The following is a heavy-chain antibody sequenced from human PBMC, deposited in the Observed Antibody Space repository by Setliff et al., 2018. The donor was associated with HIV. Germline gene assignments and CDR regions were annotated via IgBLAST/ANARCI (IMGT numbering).Heavy chain of an antibody. D-gene: IGHD6-6*01. J-gene: IGHJ6*03. CDR3: ARTGDSSSSNLYYYYYLDV. CDR1: GGSFGAYY. CDR2: IKHSGRT. Sequence: SETLSLTCAVYGGSFGAYYWSWIRQPPGKGLEWIGEIKHSGRTNSNPSLTSRVTISVDTSKNQFSLKLSSVTAADTAVYYCARTGDSSSSNLYYYYYLDVWGKGTTVTVSS. V-gene: IGHV4-34*01.